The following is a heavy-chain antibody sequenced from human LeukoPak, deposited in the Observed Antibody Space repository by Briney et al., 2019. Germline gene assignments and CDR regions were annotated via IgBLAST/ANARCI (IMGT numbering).Heavy chain of an antibody. CDR2: INWNGRST. CDR1: GFTFDDYG. J-gene: IGHJ6*03. D-gene: IGHD2-21*02. Sequence: GGSLRLSCAASGFTFDDYGMSWVRQAPGKGLEWVSGINWNGRSTGYADSVKGRFTISRDNAKNSLYLQMNSLRAEDTAVYYCARGTTALMDVWGKGTTVTVSS. CDR3: ARGTTALMDV. V-gene: IGHV3-20*04.